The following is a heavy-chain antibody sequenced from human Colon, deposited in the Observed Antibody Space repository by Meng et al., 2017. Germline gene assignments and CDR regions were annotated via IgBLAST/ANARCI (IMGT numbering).Heavy chain of an antibody. CDR1: GYTFTDYY. Sequence: QVQPVQSGAEVKKPGASVKVSCKASGYTFTDYYIHWVRQAPGQGLEWMGRINPKSGGTNSAQIFQGRVTMTRDTSISTVYMELTRLRSGDTALYYCGKREYISGLTYWGQGTLVTVSS. D-gene: IGHD6-19*01. J-gene: IGHJ4*02. V-gene: IGHV1-2*06. CDR2: INPKSGGT. CDR3: GKREYISGLTY.